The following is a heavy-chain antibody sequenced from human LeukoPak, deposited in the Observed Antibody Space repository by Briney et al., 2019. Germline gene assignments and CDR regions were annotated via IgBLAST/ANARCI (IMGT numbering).Heavy chain of an antibody. CDR3: ASTSGSYYYYYGMDV. V-gene: IGHV3-21*01. J-gene: IGHJ6*02. CDR2: ISSSSSYI. D-gene: IGHD1-26*01. Sequence: GGSLRLSCAASGFTFSSYSMNWVRQAPGKGPEWVSSISSSSSYIYYADSVKGRFTISRDNAKNSLYLQMNSLRAEDTAVYYCASTSGSYYYYYGMDVWGQGATVTVSS. CDR1: GFTFSSYS.